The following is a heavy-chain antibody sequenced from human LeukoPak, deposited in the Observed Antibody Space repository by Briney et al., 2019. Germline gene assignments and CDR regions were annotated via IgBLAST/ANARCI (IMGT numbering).Heavy chain of an antibody. CDR3: ARGPLDCSSTSCPFDAFDI. D-gene: IGHD2-2*01. CDR2: IYYSGST. J-gene: IGHJ3*02. Sequence: SETLSLTCTVSGGSISSSSYYWGWIRQPPGKGLEWIGSIYYSGSTYYNPSLKSRVTISVDTSKNQFSLKLSSVTAADTAVYYCARGPLDCSSTSCPFDAFDIWGQGTMVTVSS. V-gene: IGHV4-39*07. CDR1: GGSISSSSYY.